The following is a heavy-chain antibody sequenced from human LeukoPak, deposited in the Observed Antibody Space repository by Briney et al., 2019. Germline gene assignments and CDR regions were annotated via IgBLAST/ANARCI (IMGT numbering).Heavy chain of an antibody. J-gene: IGHJ6*01. CDR2: IWSGGSNK. D-gene: IGHD2-2*01. V-gene: IGHV3-33*02. Sequence: PGGSLRLSCAASGFTVSRNYMSWLRQAPGKGLEWVAVIWSGGSNKYYADSGRGRITVSRDNSRNPLLLQMNSLRVQDTAVYHCARDLPFDQLLSLPYCAMDGWGQGTTVTVSS. CDR3: ARDLPFDQLLSLPYCAMDG. CDR1: GFTVSRNY.